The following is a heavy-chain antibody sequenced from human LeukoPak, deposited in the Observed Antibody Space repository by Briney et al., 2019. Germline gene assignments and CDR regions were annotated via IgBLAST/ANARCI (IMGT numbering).Heavy chain of an antibody. CDR2: IKQDGSEK. Sequence: PGGSLRLSCAASGFTFSSYWMSWVRQAPGRGLEWVANIKQDGSEKYYVDSVKGRFTISRDNAKNSLYLQMNSLRAEDTAVYYCARDQGILEWYYFDYWGQGTLVTVSS. V-gene: IGHV3-7*01. CDR3: ARDQGILEWYYFDY. D-gene: IGHD3-3*01. J-gene: IGHJ4*02. CDR1: GFTFSSYW.